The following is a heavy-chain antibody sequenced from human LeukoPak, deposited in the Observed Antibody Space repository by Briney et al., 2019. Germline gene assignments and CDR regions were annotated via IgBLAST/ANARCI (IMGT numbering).Heavy chain of an antibody. V-gene: IGHV5-51*01. CDR1: GYSFTNNW. D-gene: IGHD2-15*01. J-gene: IGHJ5*02. CDR3: VRSPACSSGTCYPNWFDP. Sequence: GESLKISCKGSGYSFTNNWIGWVRQMPGKGLEWMGITYPGDSNTRYSPSFQGQVTISADKSISSAYLQWSSLKASDTAMYYCVRSPACSSGTCYPNWFDPWGQGTLVTVSS. CDR2: TYPGDSNT.